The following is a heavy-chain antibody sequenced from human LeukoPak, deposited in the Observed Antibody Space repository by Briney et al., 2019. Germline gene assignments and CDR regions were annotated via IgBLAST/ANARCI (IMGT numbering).Heavy chain of an antibody. CDR3: AKDKRSTSYDAFDI. V-gene: IGHV3-9*01. D-gene: IGHD2-2*01. CDR1: GFTFDDYA. J-gene: IGHJ3*02. CDR2: ISWNSGSI. Sequence: GRSLRLSCAASGFTFDDYAMHWVRQAPGKGLEWVSGISWNSGSIGYADSVKGRFTISRDNAKNSLYLQMNSLRAEDTALYYCAKDKRSTSYDAFDIWGQGTMVTVSS.